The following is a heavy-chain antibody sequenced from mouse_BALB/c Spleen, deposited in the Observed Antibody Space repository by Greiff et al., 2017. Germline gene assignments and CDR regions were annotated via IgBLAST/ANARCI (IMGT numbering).Heavy chain of an antibody. V-gene: IGHV5-9-3*01. CDR3: ARQDYYAMDY. J-gene: IGHJ4*01. Sequence: EVLLVESGGGLVKPGGSLKLSCAASGFTFSSYAMSWVRQTPEKRLEWVATISSGGSYTYYPDSVKGRCTISRDNAKNTLYLQMSSLRAEDTAMCYCARQDYYAMDYWGQGTSVTVSS. CDR2: ISSGGSYT. CDR1: GFTFSSYA.